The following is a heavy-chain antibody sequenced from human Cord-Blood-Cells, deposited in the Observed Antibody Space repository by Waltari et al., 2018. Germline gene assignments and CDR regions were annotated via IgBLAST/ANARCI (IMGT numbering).Heavy chain of an antibody. CDR1: GGTFSSYA. CDR2: IIPIVGTT. Sequence: QVPLVQSGAEVKKPGSSVKVSCKASGGTFSSYAISWVRKAPGQGLEWKGGIIPIVGTTNYGKKFKGRVTITADESTSTAYMELSSLRSEDTAVYYCARDRNDSSGYYYDAFDIWGQGTMVTVSS. CDR3: ARDRNDSSGYYYDAFDI. J-gene: IGHJ3*02. V-gene: IGHV1-69*01. D-gene: IGHD3-22*01.